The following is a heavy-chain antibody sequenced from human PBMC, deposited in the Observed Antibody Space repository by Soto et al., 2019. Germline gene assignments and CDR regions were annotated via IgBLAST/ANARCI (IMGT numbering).Heavy chain of an antibody. Sequence: LSLTCAVYGGSFSGYYWSWIRQPPGKGLEWIGEINHSGSTNYNPSLKSRVTISVDTSKNQFSLKLSSVTAADTAVYYCARGPLTYYGSGIPNWFDPWGQGTLVTVSS. D-gene: IGHD3-10*01. CDR1: GGSFSGYY. CDR2: INHSGST. V-gene: IGHV4-34*01. J-gene: IGHJ5*02. CDR3: ARGPLTYYGSGIPNWFDP.